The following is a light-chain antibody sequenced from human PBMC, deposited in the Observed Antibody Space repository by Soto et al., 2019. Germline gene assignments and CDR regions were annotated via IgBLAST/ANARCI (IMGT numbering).Light chain of an antibody. Sequence: IVMTQSPATLSLSPGERATLSCRASQSVDTYLAWYQQKPGQPPRLLIYDASNRATGIPDRFSGSGSGTDFTLTISRLEPEDFAVYYCQQYGSSHTFGGGTKVDI. V-gene: IGKV3-20*01. J-gene: IGKJ4*01. CDR3: QQYGSSHT. CDR1: QSVDTY. CDR2: DAS.